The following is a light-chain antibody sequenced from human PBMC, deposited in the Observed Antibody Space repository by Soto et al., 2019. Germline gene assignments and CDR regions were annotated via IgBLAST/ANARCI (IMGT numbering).Light chain of an antibody. J-gene: IGLJ1*01. CDR2: EVS. CDR3: CSYAGSSTFYV. CDR1: SSDVGSYNL. V-gene: IGLV2-23*02. Sequence: QSALTQPASVSGSPGQSITISCTETSSDVGSYNLVSWYQQHPGKAPKLMIYEVSKRPSGVSNRFSGSKSGNTASLTISGLQAEYGGDYYCCSYAGSSTFYVFGTGTKATVL.